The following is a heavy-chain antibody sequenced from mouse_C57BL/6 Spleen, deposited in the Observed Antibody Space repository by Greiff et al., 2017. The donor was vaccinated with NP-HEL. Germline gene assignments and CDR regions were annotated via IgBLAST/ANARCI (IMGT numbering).Heavy chain of an antibody. D-gene: IGHD4-1*01. CDR3: ARLTGSHWYFDV. V-gene: IGHV5-4*03. CDR2: ISDGGSYT. CDR1: GFTFSSYA. Sequence: EVNVVESGGGLVKPGGSLKLSCAASGFTFSSYAMSWVRQTPEKRLEWVATISDGGSYTYYPDNVKGRFTISRDNAKNNLYLQMSHLKSEDTAMYYCARLTGSHWYFDVWGTGTTVTVSS. J-gene: IGHJ1*03.